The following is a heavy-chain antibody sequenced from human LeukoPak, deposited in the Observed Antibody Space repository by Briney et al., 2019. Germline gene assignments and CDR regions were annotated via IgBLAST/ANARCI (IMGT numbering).Heavy chain of an antibody. V-gene: IGHV1-69*04. CDR1: GGTFNNYA. D-gene: IGHD5-12*01. J-gene: IGHJ4*02. CDR3: ATEPSRSYSFDHLDF. CDR2: VVPIFGIR. Sequence: ASVNVSCKTSGGTFNNYAISWVRQAPGQGLEWMGRVVPIFGIRNYPQTFRGRVNITADKATNTVYMELRSLRAEDTAIYYCATEPSRSYSFDHLDFWGLGTPVTVSS.